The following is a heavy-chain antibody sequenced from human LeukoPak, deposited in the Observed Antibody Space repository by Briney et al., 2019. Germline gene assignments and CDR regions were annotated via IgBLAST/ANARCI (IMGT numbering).Heavy chain of an antibody. Sequence: ASVKVSCKASGYTFTSYDINWVRQATGQGLEWMGWMNPNSGNTGYAQKFQGRVTMTRNTSISTAYMELSSLRSEDTAVYYCAKDYGFGSGSYYPIDYWGQGTLVTVSS. CDR2: MNPNSGNT. V-gene: IGHV1-8*01. CDR3: AKDYGFGSGSYYPIDY. D-gene: IGHD3-10*01. J-gene: IGHJ4*02. CDR1: GYTFTSYD.